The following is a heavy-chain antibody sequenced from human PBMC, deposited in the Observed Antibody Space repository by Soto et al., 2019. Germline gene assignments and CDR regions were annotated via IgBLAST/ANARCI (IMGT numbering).Heavy chain of an antibody. D-gene: IGHD2-21*01. CDR2: IKSKTDGGTK. Sequence: EVQLVESGGGLVKPGGSLRLSCAASGFTFSNDWMNWFRQAPGKGLEWVGRIKSKTDGGTKDYAAPVQGRFTSSKDDSKNPLYLQMNRLKSEDTAVYYCSTRELWWNKEYWYFDLWGRGTLVTVSS. CDR3: STRELWWNKEYWYFDL. J-gene: IGHJ2*01. CDR1: GFTFSNDW. V-gene: IGHV3-15*07.